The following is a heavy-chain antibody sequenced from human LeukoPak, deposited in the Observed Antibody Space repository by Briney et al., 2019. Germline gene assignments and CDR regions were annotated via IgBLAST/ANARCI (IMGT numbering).Heavy chain of an antibody. CDR2: IRQDGDEK. D-gene: IGHD2-8*02. J-gene: IGHJ2*01. CDR3: ARVRTEWYIDL. V-gene: IGHV3-7*01. Sequence: WVGNIRQDGDEKFYADSVRGRFTISRDNAKNSLYLHLNSLRADDTAIYYCARVRTEWYIDLWGRGTLVTVSP.